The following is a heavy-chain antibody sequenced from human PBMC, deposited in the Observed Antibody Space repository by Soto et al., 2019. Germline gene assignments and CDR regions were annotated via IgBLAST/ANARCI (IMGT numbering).Heavy chain of an antibody. CDR1: GYTFTSYG. J-gene: IGHJ4*02. CDR3: ARDSETYYYDSSGSLGRDY. Sequence: GASVKVSCKASGYTFTSYGISWVRQAPGQGLEWMGWISAYNGNTNYAQKLQGRVTMTTDTSTSTAYMELRSLRSDDTAVYYCARDSETYYYDSSGSLGRDYWGQGTLVTVSS. D-gene: IGHD3-22*01. CDR2: ISAYNGNT. V-gene: IGHV1-18*01.